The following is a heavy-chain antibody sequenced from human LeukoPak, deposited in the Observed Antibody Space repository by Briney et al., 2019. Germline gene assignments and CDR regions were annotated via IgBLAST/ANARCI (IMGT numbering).Heavy chain of an antibody. CDR3: ARPLGVDTAMKNYYYYGMDV. J-gene: IGHJ6*02. D-gene: IGHD5-18*01. CDR2: IIPILGIA. V-gene: IGHV1-69*04. Sequence: SVKVSCKASGGTFSSYAISWVRQAPGQGLEWMGRIIPILGIANYAQKFRGRVTITADKSTSTAYMELSSLRSEDTAVYYCARPLGVDTAMKNYYYYGMDVWGQGTTVTVSS. CDR1: GGTFSSYA.